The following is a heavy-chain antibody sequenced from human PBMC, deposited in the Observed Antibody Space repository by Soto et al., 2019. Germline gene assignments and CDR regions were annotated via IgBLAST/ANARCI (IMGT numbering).Heavy chain of an antibody. CDR1: GFTFSTYS. V-gene: IGHV3-48*02. Sequence: ESGGGLVQRGGSLRLSCAASGFTFSTYSMNWARQAPGKGLEWIAYITSSSSTIFYADSVKGRFTISRDNAKNSLYLQMNSLRDEDTSVYYCARDNGIAGSFDPWGQGTLVTVSS. CDR2: ITSSSSTI. CDR3: ARDNGIAGSFDP. D-gene: IGHD6-13*01. J-gene: IGHJ5*02.